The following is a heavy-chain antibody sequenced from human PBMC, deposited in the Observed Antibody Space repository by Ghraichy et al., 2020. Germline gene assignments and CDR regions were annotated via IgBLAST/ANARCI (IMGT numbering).Heavy chain of an antibody. J-gene: IGHJ6*02. V-gene: IGHV4-4*07. CDR2: IYTSGST. CDR1: GGSISSYY. Sequence: SETLSLTCTVSGGSISSYYWSWIRQPAGKGLEWIGRIYTSGSTNYNPSLKSRVTMSVDTSKNQFSLKLSSVTAADTAVYYCARDKDYYGSGSYLYYGMDVWGQGTTVTVSS. CDR3: ARDKDYYGSGSYLYYGMDV. D-gene: IGHD3-10*01.